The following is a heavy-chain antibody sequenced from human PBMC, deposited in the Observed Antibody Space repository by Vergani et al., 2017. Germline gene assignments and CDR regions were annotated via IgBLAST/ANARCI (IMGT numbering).Heavy chain of an antibody. CDR2: ISGSGGST. J-gene: IGHJ6*01. CDR3: AKANPRNSGYAYLYYYH. Sequence: EVQLLESGGDLVQPGGSLRLSCAASGFTFNHYAMNWVRQAPGKGLEWVSGISGSGGSTYYAGSVKGRFTITSDSSKNTLYLQMTSLRAEDTAVYYCAKANPRNSGYAYLYYYH. D-gene: IGHD5-12*01. V-gene: IGHV3-23*01. CDR1: GFTFNHYA.